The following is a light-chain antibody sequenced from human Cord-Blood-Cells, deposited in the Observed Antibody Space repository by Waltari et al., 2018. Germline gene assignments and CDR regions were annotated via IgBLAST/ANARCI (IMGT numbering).Light chain of an antibody. CDR1: NIGSKS. CDR2: YDS. J-gene: IGLJ3*02. Sequence: SYVLTQPPSVSVAPGKPARITCGGNNIGSKSVHWYQQKPGQAPVLVIYYDSDRPSGIPERFSGSNSGNTATLTISRVEAGDEADYYCQVWDSSRDHPVFGGGTKLTVL. V-gene: IGLV3-21*04. CDR3: QVWDSSRDHPV.